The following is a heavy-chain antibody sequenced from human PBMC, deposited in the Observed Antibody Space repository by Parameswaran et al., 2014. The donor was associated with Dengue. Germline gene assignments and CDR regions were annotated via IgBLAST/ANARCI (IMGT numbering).Heavy chain of an antibody. V-gene: IGHV3-53*01. CDR2: IYSGGST. D-gene: IGHD3-3*01. CDR3: ARESATMGIFGVEAYYYYMDV. J-gene: IGHJ6*03. Sequence: RWIRQPPGKGLEWVSVIYSGGSTYYADSVKGRFTISRDNSKNTLYLQMNSLRAEDTAVYYCARESATMGIFGVEAYYYYMDVWGKGTTVTVSS.